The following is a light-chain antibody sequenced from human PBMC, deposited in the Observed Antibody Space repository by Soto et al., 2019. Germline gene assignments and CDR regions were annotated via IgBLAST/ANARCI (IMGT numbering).Light chain of an antibody. CDR3: QQYHSSLCT. CDR2: WAS. J-gene: IGKJ1*01. V-gene: IGKV4-1*01. Sequence: DIVMTQSPDSLAVSLGERATINCKSSQTILHNSNNKNYLAWYQQKPGQPPKLLIYWASTRESRVPDRFSGSQSVTDFTLTISSLQAEDVAVSYFQQYHSSLCTFRQGNNLHIK. CDR1: QTILHNSNNKNY.